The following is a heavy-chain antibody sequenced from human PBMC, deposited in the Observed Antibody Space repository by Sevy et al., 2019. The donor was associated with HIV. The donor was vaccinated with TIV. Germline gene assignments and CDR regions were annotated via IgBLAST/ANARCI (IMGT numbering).Heavy chain of an antibody. CDR2: INPDSGGP. V-gene: IGHV1-2*02. Sequence: ASVKVSCKASGYTFTGYYMHWMRQAPGQGLEWMGWINPDSGGPTYAPKFQGRVTLTRDTSISTAYMDLRRLKSDDTAGYYCGRDDRDGYFEYWGQGTLVTVSS. CDR3: GRDDRDGYFEY. J-gene: IGHJ4*02. CDR1: GYTFTGYY.